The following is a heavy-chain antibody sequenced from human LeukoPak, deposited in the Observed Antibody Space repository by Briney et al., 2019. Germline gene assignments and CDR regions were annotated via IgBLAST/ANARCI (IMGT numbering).Heavy chain of an antibody. J-gene: IGHJ4*02. V-gene: IGHV3-30*03. D-gene: IGHD3-10*01. CDR2: ISYDGSNK. Sequence: GGSLRLSCAASGFTFSSYGMHWVRQAPGKGLEWVAVISYDGSNKYYADSVKGRFTISRDNSKNTLYLQMNSLRAEDTAVYYCARSRLWFGGYARDDYFDYWGQGTLVTVSS. CDR3: ARSRLWFGGYARDDYFDY. CDR1: GFTFSSYG.